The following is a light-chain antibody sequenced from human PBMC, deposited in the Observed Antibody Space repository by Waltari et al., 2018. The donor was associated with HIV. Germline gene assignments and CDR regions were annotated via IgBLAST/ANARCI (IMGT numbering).Light chain of an antibody. V-gene: IGKV1-NL1*01. CDR1: QGISNS. Sequence: IQMTQSPSSLSASVGDRVTIPCRASQGISNSLAWYQQKPGKAPKLLLYEASRVQSGVPSRFSGSGSGTDYTLTISSLQPEDFANYYCQQYYSTPPVFGGGTKVEIK. J-gene: IGKJ4*01. CDR3: QQYYSTPPV. CDR2: EAS.